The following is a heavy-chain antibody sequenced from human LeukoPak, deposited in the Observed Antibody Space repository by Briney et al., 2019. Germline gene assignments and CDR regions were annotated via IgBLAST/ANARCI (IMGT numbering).Heavy chain of an antibody. CDR1: GGSISSSNW. D-gene: IGHD6-19*01. CDR3: ASTVAGLYYFDY. J-gene: IGHJ4*02. Sequence: KTSETLSLTCAVSGGSISSSNWWSWVRQPPGKGLEWIGEIYHSGSTYYNPSLKSRVTISVDRSKNQFSLKLSSVTAADTAVYYCASTVAGLYYFDYWGQGTLVTVSS. CDR2: IYHSGST. V-gene: IGHV4-4*02.